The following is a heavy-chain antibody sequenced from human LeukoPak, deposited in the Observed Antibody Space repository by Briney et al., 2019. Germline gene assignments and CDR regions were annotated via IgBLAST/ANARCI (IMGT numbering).Heavy chain of an antibody. CDR1: GFTFSTYW. J-gene: IGHJ4*02. V-gene: IGHV3-7*01. CDR2: IKQDGSEK. Sequence: GGSLRLSCATSGFTFSTYWMSWVRQAPGKGLEWVANIKQDGSEKYYADSVTGRFAISRDNAKNLLYLQMNSLRVEDTAVYYCANGDGFDYWGQGTLVTVSS. D-gene: IGHD5-24*01. CDR3: ANGDGFDY.